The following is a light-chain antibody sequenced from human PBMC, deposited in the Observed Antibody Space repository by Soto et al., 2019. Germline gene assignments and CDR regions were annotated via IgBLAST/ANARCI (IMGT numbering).Light chain of an antibody. CDR2: EVT. CDR3: SSYTTSSALV. J-gene: IGLJ2*01. Sequence: QSALTQPASVSGSPGQSITISCTGTSSDVGGYDYVSWYQQHPGKVPKLIIYEVTKWPSGVSHRFSGSKSGNAASLTISGLQAEDEADYYCSSYTTSSALVFGGGTKVTVL. CDR1: SSDVGGYDY. V-gene: IGLV2-14*01.